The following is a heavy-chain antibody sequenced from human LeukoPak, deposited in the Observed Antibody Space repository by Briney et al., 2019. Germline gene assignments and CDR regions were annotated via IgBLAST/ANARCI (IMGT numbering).Heavy chain of an antibody. CDR3: ARGRDTAMVTSLGYFDY. J-gene: IGHJ4*02. V-gene: IGHV1-69*04. D-gene: IGHD5-18*01. CDR2: IIPIFGIA. CDR1: EGTFSSYA. Sequence: SVKVSCKASEGTFSSYAISWVQQAPGQGLEWMGRIIPIFGIANYAQKFQGRVTITADKSTSTAYMELSSLRSEDTAVYYCARGRDTAMVTSLGYFDYWGQGSLVTVSS.